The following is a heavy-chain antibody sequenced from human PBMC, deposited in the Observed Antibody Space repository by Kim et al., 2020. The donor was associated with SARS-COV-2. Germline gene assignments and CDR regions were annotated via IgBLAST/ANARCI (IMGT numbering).Heavy chain of an antibody. V-gene: IGHV3-23*01. CDR1: GFTFSSYA. CDR3: AKGVVVVVAATGWFDP. CDR2: ISGSGGST. J-gene: IGHJ5*02. D-gene: IGHD2-15*01. Sequence: GGSLRLSCAASGFTFSSYAMSWVRQAPGKGLEWVSAISGSGGSTYYADFGKGRFTIFRDNSKNTLYLQMNSLRAEDTAVYYCAKGVVVVVAATGWFDPWGQGTLVTVSS.